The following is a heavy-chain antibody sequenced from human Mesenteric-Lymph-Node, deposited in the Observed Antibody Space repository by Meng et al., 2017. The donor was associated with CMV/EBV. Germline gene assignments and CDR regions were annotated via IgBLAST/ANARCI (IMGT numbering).Heavy chain of an antibody. Sequence: GESLKISCAASGFTFSSSAMHWVRQAPGKGLEWVSAISGSGGSTYYADSVKGRFTFSRDNSKNTLYLQMNSLRAEDTAVYYCAKVVSGEDDAFDFWGQGTMVTVSS. J-gene: IGHJ3*01. D-gene: IGHD2-15*01. CDR3: AKVVSGEDDAFDF. CDR1: GFTFSSSA. CDR2: ISGSGGST. V-gene: IGHV3-23*01.